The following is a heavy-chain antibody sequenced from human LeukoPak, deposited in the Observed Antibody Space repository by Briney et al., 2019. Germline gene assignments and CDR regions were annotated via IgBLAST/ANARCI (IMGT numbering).Heavy chain of an antibody. Sequence: PSETLSLTCTLSCGSISTYYWRWLRQPPGKGLEWIGNIYYSGSTNYSPSLRSRVTISVDTSKNQFSLKLTSVTAADTAVYYCARQGITFSDYYYYMDVWGKGTSVTVSS. CDR1: CGSISTYY. V-gene: IGHV4-59*08. CDR2: IYYSGST. CDR3: ARQGITFSDYYYYMDV. D-gene: IGHD3-10*01. J-gene: IGHJ6*03.